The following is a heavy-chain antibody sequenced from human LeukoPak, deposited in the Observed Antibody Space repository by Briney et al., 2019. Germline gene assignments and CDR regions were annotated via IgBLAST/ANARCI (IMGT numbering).Heavy chain of an antibody. D-gene: IGHD5-18*01. CDR2: IIPIFGTA. J-gene: IGHJ6*03. CDR1: GGTFSSYA. Sequence: SVKVSCKASGGTFSSYAISWVRQAPGQGLEWMGGIIPIFGTANYAQKFQGRVTITTDESTSTAYMELGSLRSEDTAVYYCARDRGGYSYGYYYYYYMDVWGKGTTVTVSS. V-gene: IGHV1-69*05. CDR3: ARDRGGYSYGYYYYYYMDV.